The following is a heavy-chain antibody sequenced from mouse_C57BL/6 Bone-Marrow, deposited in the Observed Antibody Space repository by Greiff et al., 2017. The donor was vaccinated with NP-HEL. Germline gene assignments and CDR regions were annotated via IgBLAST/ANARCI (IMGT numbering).Heavy chain of an antibody. Sequence: EVMLVESGGDLVKPGGSLKLSCAASGFTFSSYGMSWVRQTPDKRLEWVATISSGGSYTYYPDSVKGRFTISRDNAKNTLYLQRSSLKFEDTARYYCARRAYSSWFADWGQGTLVTVSA. CDR2: ISSGGSYT. V-gene: IGHV5-6*02. CDR3: ARRAYSSWFAD. D-gene: IGHD6-5*01. CDR1: GFTFSSYG. J-gene: IGHJ3*01.